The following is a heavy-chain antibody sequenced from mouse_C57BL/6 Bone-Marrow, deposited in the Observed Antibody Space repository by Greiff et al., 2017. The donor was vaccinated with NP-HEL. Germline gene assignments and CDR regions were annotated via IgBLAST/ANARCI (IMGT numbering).Heavy chain of an antibody. Sequence: QVQLKQPGAELVKPGASVKLSCKASGYTFTSYWMHWVKQRPGQGLEWIGMIHPNSGSNNYNEKFKSKATLTVAKSSSTAYMQLSSLTSEDSAVYYCARDGNYVLYYYAMDYWGQGTSVTVSS. CDR3: ARDGNYVLYYYAMDY. V-gene: IGHV1-64*01. CDR1: GYTFTSYW. J-gene: IGHJ4*01. D-gene: IGHD2-1*01. CDR2: IHPNSGSN.